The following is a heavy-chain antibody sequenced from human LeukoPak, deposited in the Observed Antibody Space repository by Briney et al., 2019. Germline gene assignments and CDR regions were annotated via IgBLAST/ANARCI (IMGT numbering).Heavy chain of an antibody. CDR2: ISSSGSTI. V-gene: IGHV3-48*03. J-gene: IGHJ4*02. CDR3: ARDRDSYELDY. Sequence: GGSLRLSCAASGFTFSSYEMNWVRQAPGKGLEWVSYISSSGSTIYYADSVKGRFTISRDNAKNSLYLQMNSLRAEDTAVYYCARDRDSYELDYWGQGTLVTVSS. CDR1: GFTFSSYE. D-gene: IGHD5-18*01.